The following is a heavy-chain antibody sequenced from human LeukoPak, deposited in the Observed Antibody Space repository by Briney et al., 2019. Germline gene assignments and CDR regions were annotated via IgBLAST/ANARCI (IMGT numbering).Heavy chain of an antibody. Sequence: GESLKISCKGSGYSFTSYWIGWVRQMPGKGLEWMGIIYPGDSDTRYSPSFKGQVTISADKSISTAYLQWSSLKASDTAMYYCARLTPTGYSNNWFDPWGQGTLVTVSS. J-gene: IGHJ5*02. CDR3: ARLTPTGYSNNWFDP. V-gene: IGHV5-51*01. D-gene: IGHD3-9*01. CDR2: IYPGDSDT. CDR1: GYSFTSYW.